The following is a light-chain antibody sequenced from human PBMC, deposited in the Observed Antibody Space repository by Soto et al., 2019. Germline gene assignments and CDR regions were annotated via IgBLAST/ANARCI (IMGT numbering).Light chain of an antibody. Sequence: QSVLTQPPSASGTPGQRVTISCSGSSSNIGSNTVNWYQQLPGTAPKLLIYSNNQQPSGVPDRFSGSKSGTSASLAISGLQSEDEADYYCATWDDSLHGGVFGGGTKLTVL. CDR1: SSNIGSNT. CDR2: SNN. CDR3: ATWDDSLHGGV. J-gene: IGLJ3*02. V-gene: IGLV1-44*01.